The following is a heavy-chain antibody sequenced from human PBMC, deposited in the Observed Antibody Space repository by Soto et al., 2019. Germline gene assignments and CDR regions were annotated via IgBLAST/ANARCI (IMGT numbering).Heavy chain of an antibody. V-gene: IGHV3-48*02. Sequence: EVQLVESGGGLVQPGGSLRLSCATSGFTFSDYSMNWVRQAPGKGLEWVSYISRSSSTIYYADSVKGRVTISRDNAKSSLFLQMNSLRDEDTAVYYCARVGKDIIETLYHDYYGLDVWGQGTTVTVSS. CDR1: GFTFSDYS. J-gene: IGHJ6*02. D-gene: IGHD2-15*01. CDR2: ISRSSSTI. CDR3: ARVGKDIIETLYHDYYGLDV.